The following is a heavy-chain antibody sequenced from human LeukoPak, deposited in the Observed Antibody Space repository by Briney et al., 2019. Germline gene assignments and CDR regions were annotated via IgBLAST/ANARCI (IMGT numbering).Heavy chain of an antibody. CDR2: IRYDGSNK. J-gene: IGHJ4*02. D-gene: IGHD6-19*01. CDR3: AKGHIAVAGTGY. CDR1: GFTFSSYG. Sequence: PGGSLRLSCAASGFTFSSYGMHWVRQAAGKGMERVAFIRYDGSNKYYADSVKGGFTISRDNSKNTLYLQMNSLRAEDTAVYYCAKGHIAVAGTGYWGQGTLVTVSS. V-gene: IGHV3-30*02.